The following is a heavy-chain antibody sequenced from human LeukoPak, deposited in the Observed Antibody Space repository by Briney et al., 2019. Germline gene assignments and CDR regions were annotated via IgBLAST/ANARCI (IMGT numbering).Heavy chain of an antibody. CDR1: GFTFSSYG. CDR2: IWYDGSNK. D-gene: IGHD5-12*01. CDR3: AKDQRYSGYDAGDY. Sequence: GGSLRLSCAASGFTFSSYGMHWVRQAPGKGLEWVAVIWYDGSNKYYTDSVKGRFTISRDNSKNTLYLQMNSLRAEDTAVYYCAKDQRYSGYDAGDYWGQGTLVTVSS. V-gene: IGHV3-33*06. J-gene: IGHJ4*02.